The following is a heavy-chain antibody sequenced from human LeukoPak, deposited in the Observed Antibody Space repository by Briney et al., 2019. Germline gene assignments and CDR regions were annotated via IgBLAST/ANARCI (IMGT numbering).Heavy chain of an antibody. J-gene: IGHJ3*02. CDR1: GGTFSSYA. D-gene: IGHD6-6*01. CDR2: IIPIFGTA. Sequence: SVKVSCKASGGTFSSYAISWVRQAPGQGLEWMGGIIPIFGTANYAQKFQGRVTITADESTSTAYMELSSLRSENTAVYYCARPTPELVHDAFDIWGQGTMVTVSS. CDR3: ARPTPELVHDAFDI. V-gene: IGHV1-69*13.